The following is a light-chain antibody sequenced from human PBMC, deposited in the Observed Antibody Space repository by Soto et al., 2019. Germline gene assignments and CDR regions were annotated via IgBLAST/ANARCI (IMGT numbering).Light chain of an antibody. Sequence: IELTQSPGTLSVSPGERATLSCGASQSVSSSYLAWYQQKPGQAPRLLFYAASSRATGSPDRFSGGGSGTDLTLTISSLQPDDFANYYCQQYNSYSPWTFGQGTKVDIK. J-gene: IGKJ1*01. CDR2: AAS. CDR1: QSVSSSY. CDR3: QQYNSYSPWT. V-gene: IGKV3-20*01.